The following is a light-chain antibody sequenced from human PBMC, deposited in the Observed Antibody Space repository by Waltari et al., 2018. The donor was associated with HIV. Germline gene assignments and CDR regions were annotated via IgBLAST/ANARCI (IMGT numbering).Light chain of an antibody. V-gene: IGKV1-33*01. Sequence: DIQLTQSPSSLSASVGDRVTITCQASQDISNYLNWYQQKPGKDPKLLIYDASNLETRVPSRFSESGSVTDVTFTISSLQPEDIATYYCQQYDNLPITFGQGTRLEIK. CDR2: DAS. J-gene: IGKJ5*01. CDR3: QQYDNLPIT. CDR1: QDISNY.